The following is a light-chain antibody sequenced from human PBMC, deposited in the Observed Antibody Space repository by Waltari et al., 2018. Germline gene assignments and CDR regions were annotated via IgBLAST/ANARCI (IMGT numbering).Light chain of an antibody. J-gene: IGKJ2*01. CDR2: KAS. Sequence: DIQMTQSPSTLSASVGDTVTFNCRASESISTWLAWYQQRPGKAPKLLIYKASYLETGVPSRFSGSGSGTEFILTISSLRPDDSATYYCQQYSNYYTFGQGTKLEIK. CDR3: QQYSNYYT. CDR1: ESISTW. V-gene: IGKV1-5*03.